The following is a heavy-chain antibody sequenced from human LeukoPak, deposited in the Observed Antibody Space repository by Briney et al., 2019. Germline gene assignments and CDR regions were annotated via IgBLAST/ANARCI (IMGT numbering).Heavy chain of an antibody. CDR3: ARETSLSGWYFDF. CDR1: RFTFSNYG. V-gene: IGHV3-33*01. CDR2: IRYDGSNK. Sequence: GGSLRLSCAGSRFTFSNYGMHWVRQAPGKGLEWVAVIRYDGSNKYYADSVKGRFTISRDNSKNTLYLQMNSLRAEDTALYYCARETSLSGWYFDFWGQGTLVTVSS. J-gene: IGHJ4*02. D-gene: IGHD6-19*01.